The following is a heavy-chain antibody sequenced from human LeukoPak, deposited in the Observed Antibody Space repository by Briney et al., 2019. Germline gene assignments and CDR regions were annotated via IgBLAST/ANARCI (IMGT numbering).Heavy chain of an antibody. J-gene: IGHJ5*02. D-gene: IGHD3-22*01. CDR3: AKANYDSSGYRAMTNWFDP. V-gene: IGHV3-23*01. CDR2: ISGSGGST. CDR1: GFTFSSYG. Sequence: PGGSLRLSCAASGFTFSSYGMSWVRQAPGKGLEWVSAISGSGGSTYYADSVKGRFTISRDNSKNTLYLQMNSLRAEDTAVYYCAKANYDSSGYRAMTNWFDPWGQGTLVTVSS.